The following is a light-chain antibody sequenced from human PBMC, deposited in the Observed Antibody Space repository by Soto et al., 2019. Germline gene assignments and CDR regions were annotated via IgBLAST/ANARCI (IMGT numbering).Light chain of an antibody. CDR3: QQYKDYPFT. V-gene: IGKV3-15*01. J-gene: IGKJ3*01. CDR2: GAS. Sequence: EIVLTQSPATLSVSPGESATLSCRASQSIGSRLAWYQQRPGQAPRLLISGASTRATGIPARFSGSGSGTDFTLTISSLQSEDFGVYYCQQYKDYPFTFGPGTKVETK. CDR1: QSIGSR.